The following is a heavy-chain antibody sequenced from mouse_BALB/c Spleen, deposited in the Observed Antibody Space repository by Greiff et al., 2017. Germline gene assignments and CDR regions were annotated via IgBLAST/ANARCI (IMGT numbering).Heavy chain of an antibody. D-gene: IGHD2-3*01. CDR3: ARSRDGYYYFDY. Sequence: VQLKQSGPELVKPGASVKISCKASGYSFTGYFMNWVMQSHGKSLEWIGRINPYNGDTFYNQKFKGKATLTVDKSSSTAHMELRSLASEDSAVYYCARSRDGYYYFDYWGQGTTLTVSS. CDR1: GYSFTGYF. V-gene: IGHV1-20*02. CDR2: INPYNGDT. J-gene: IGHJ2*01.